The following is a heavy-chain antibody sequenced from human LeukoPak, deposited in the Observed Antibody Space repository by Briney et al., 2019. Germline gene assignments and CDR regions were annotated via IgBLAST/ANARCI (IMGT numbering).Heavy chain of an antibody. D-gene: IGHD3-22*01. Sequence: SETLSLTCAVYGGSFSGYYWSWIRQPPGKGLEWIGEINHSGSTNYNPSLKSRVTLSVDTSKNRFSLKLSSVTAADTAVYYCARETYYYGSSGYGEFDYWGQGTLVTVSS. CDR3: ARETYYYGSSGYGEFDY. CDR1: GGSFSGYY. J-gene: IGHJ4*02. CDR2: INHSGST. V-gene: IGHV4-34*01.